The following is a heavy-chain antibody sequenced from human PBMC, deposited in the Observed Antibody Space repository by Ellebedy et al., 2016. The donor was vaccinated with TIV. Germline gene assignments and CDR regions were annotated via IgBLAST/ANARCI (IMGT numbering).Heavy chain of an antibody. D-gene: IGHD1-14*01. CDR1: GGTFSSYA. CDR3: ARTGGPYYYYYMDV. J-gene: IGHJ6*03. CDR2: IIPIFGTA. Sequence: SVKVSCXASGGTFSSYAISWVRQAPGQGLEWMGGIIPIFGTANYAQKFQGRVTITADESTSTAYMELSSLRSEDTAVYYCARTGGPYYYYYMDVWGKGTTVTVSS. V-gene: IGHV1-69*13.